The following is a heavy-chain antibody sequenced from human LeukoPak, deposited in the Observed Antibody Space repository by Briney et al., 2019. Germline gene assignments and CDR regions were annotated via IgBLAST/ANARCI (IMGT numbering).Heavy chain of an antibody. CDR1: GGSISSYQ. CDR2: IYYSGST. V-gene: IGHV4-59*01. J-gene: IGHJ4*02. CDR3: ARIVERWGIDY. Sequence: SETLSLTCTVSGGSISSYQWSWIRQPPGKGLEWIGNIYYSGSTNYNPSLKSRVTISVDTSKNQFSLKLSSVTAADTAVYYCARIVERWGIDYWGQGTLVTVSS. D-gene: IGHD4-23*01.